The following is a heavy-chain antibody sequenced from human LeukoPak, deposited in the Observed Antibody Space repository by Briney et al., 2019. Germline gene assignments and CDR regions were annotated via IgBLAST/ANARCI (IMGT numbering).Heavy chain of an antibody. Sequence: GASVKVSCKASGYTSTGYYMHWVRQAPGQGLEWRGWINPNSGGTNYAQKFQGRLTMTRDTSISTAYMELSRLRSDDTAVYYCAREVRGVYNWFDPWGQGTLVTVSS. CDR3: AREVRGVYNWFDP. CDR1: GYTSTGYY. D-gene: IGHD3-10*01. CDR2: INPNSGGT. J-gene: IGHJ5*02. V-gene: IGHV1-2*02.